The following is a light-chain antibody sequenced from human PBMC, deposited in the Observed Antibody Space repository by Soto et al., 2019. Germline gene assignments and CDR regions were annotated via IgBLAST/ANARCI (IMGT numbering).Light chain of an antibody. V-gene: IGLV2-14*01. J-gene: IGLJ1*01. CDR3: SSYAGSSNV. CDR2: EVS. Sequence: QSVLTQPASVSGSPGQSITISCTGTSSDVGGYNYVAWYQQHPGKVPRLMIYEVSNRPSGVSNRFSGSKSGSTASLTISGLQAEDEADYYCSSYAGSSNVFGTGTKSPS. CDR1: SSDVGGYNY.